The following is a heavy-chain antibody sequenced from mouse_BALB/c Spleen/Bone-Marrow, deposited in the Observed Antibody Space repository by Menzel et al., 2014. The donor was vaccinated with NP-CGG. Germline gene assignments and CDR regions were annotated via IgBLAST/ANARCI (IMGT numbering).Heavy chain of an antibody. V-gene: IGHV5-6-5*01. J-gene: IGHJ3*01. CDR1: GFTFSSYA. CDR2: ISSGGNT. Sequence: EVKLVESGGGLVKPGGSLKLSCAASGFTFSSYAMSWVRQTPEKRLEWVASISSGGNTYYPDSMKGRFTISRDNARNILCLQMSSLRSEDTAMYYCARGGELRPWFAYWGQGTLVTVSA. D-gene: IGHD2-4*01. CDR3: ARGGELRPWFAY.